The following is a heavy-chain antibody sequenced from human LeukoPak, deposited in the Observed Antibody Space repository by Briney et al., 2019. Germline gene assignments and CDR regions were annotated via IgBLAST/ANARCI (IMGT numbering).Heavy chain of an antibody. J-gene: IGHJ1*01. V-gene: IGHV1-24*01. CDR1: GYTLTELS. Sequence: ASVKVSCKVSGYTLTELSMHWVRQAPGKGLEWMGGFDPEDGETIYAQKFQGRVTMTEDTSTDTAYMELSSLRSEDTAVYYCASVLRFLEWSFLQHWRQGTLVTVSS. D-gene: IGHD3-3*01. CDR2: FDPEDGET. CDR3: ASVLRFLEWSFLQH.